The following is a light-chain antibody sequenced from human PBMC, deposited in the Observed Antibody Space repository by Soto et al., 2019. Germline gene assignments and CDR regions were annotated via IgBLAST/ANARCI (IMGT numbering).Light chain of an antibody. CDR3: QHYGSSPFT. V-gene: IGKV3-20*01. CDR2: GAS. Sequence: EIVLTQSPGTLSLSPGERATLSCRASQSVSGTYLAWYQQRPGQPPRLLIYGASSRATGIPDRFSGSGSGTDFTLTINSLEPEDFAVYYCQHYGSSPFTFGLGTKVEIK. CDR1: QSVSGTY. J-gene: IGKJ3*01.